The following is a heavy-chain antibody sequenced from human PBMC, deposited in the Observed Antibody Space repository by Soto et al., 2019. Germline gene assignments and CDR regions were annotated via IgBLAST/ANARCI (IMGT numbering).Heavy chain of an antibody. J-gene: IGHJ5*02. V-gene: IGHV4-39*01. Sequence: PWETLALSFTVSGGSSGMVLDYLGGIRQPPGKGLEWIGSIYYSGSTDYNPSLKSRVTISVDTSKNQFSLKLSSVTAADTAVYYCASSYCGGDCYKNWFDPWGQG. D-gene: IGHD2-21*02. CDR1: GGSSGMVLDY. CDR2: IYYSGST. CDR3: ASSYCGGDCYKNWFDP.